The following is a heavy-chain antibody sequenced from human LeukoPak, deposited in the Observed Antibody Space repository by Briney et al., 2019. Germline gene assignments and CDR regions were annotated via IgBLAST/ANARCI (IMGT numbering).Heavy chain of an antibody. CDR2: ISSSGSTI. CDR1: GFTFSSYE. CDR3: ARDLFQQALDY. J-gene: IGHJ4*02. Sequence: QPGGSLRLSCAASGFTFSSYEMNWVRQAPGKGLEWVSYISSSGSTIYYADSVKGRFTISRDNAKNSLYMQLNRLRPEDTDVYYCARDLFQQALDYWGQGTLVTVSS. V-gene: IGHV3-48*03.